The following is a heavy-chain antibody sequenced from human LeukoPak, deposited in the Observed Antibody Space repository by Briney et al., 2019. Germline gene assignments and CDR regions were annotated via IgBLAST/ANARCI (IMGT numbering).Heavy chain of an antibody. D-gene: IGHD1-26*01. CDR3: ARGGSHWERNYYYYYMDV. Sequence: GGSLRLSCAASGFTFSSYWMSWVRQAPGKGLEWVANIKQDGSEKYYVDSVKGRFTISRDNAKNSLYLQMNSLRAEDTAVYYCARGGSHWERNYYYYYMDVWGKGTTVTVSS. CDR1: GFTFSSYW. CDR2: IKQDGSEK. J-gene: IGHJ6*03. V-gene: IGHV3-7*01.